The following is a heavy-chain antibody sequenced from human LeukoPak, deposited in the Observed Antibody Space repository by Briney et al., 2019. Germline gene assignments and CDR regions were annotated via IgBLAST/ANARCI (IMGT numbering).Heavy chain of an antibody. CDR2: IYYSGST. Sequence: SETLSLTCTVSGGSISSSGYYWGWIRQPPGKGLEWIGRIYYSGSTYYNPSLKSRVTISVDTSKNQFSLKLSSVTAADTAVYYCARELGGYCSSTSCSLYYYYYMDVWGKGTTVTVSS. V-gene: IGHV4-39*07. D-gene: IGHD2-2*01. CDR3: ARELGGYCSSTSCSLYYYYYMDV. J-gene: IGHJ6*03. CDR1: GGSISSSGYY.